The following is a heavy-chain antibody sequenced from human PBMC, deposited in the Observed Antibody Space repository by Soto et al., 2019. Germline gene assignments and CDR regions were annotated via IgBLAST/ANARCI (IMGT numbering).Heavy chain of an antibody. V-gene: IGHV4-34*01. J-gene: IGHJ6*02. CDR3: ARGMFRSRARGGNSGAKYYYYGMDV. D-gene: IGHD2-21*02. CDR1: GGSFSGYY. CDR2: INHSGST. Sequence: QVQLQQWGAGLLKPSETLSLTCAVYGGSFSGYYWSWIRQPPGKGLEWIGEINHSGSTNYNPSLKSRVTIPVDTSKNQFSMQLSSVTAADTAVYYCARGMFRSRARGGNSGAKYYYYGMDVWGQGTTVTVSS.